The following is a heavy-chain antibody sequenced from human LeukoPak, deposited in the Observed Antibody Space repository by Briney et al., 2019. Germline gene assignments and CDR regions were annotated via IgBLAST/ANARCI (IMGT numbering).Heavy chain of an antibody. V-gene: IGHV3-23*01. J-gene: IGHJ4*02. CDR1: GFTFSSYA. D-gene: IGHD2-21*01. CDR2: ISGSGGST. Sequence: PGGSLRLSCAASGFTFSSYAMSWVRQAPGKGLESVSAISGSGGSTYYADSVKGRFTIPRDNSKNTLYLQMNSLRAEDTAAYYCAKFLPTHIVVANYYFDYWGQGTLVTVSS. CDR3: AKFLPTHIVVANYYFDY.